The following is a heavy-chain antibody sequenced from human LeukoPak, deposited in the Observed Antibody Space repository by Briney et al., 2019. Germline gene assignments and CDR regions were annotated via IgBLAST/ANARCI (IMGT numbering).Heavy chain of an antibody. CDR3: ARVYYDILTGYPPPLDY. CDR2: IYHSGST. D-gene: IGHD3-9*01. CDR1: GGSISSSNW. J-gene: IGHJ4*02. V-gene: IGHV4-4*02. Sequence: SETLSLTCAVSGGSISSSNWWSCVRQPPGKGLEWIGEIYHSGSTNYNPSLKSRVTISVDKSKNQFSLKLSSVTAADTAVYYCARVYYDILTGYPPPLDYWGQGTLVTVSS.